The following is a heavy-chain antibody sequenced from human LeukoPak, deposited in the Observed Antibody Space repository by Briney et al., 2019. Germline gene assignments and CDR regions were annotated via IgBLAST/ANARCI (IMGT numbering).Heavy chain of an antibody. V-gene: IGHV4-39*07. D-gene: IGHD6-13*01. Sequence: SETLSLTCTVSGGSISSSSYYWGWIRQPPGKGLEWIGSIYYSGSTYYDPSLKSRVTISVDASKNQFSLKLSSVTATDTAVYYCARRVAAAGTPEYFQHWGQGTLVTVSS. J-gene: IGHJ1*01. CDR2: IYYSGST. CDR3: ARRVAAAGTPEYFQH. CDR1: GGSISSSSYY.